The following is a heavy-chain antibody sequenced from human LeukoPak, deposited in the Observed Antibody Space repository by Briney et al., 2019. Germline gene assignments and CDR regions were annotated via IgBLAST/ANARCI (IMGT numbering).Heavy chain of an antibody. D-gene: IGHD3-10*01. J-gene: IGHJ6*03. V-gene: IGHV3-20*04. CDR3: ARGGYYGSGDYYMDV. CDR1: GFTFDDSG. Sequence: GGSRRLSCAASGFTFDDSGMSWVRQAPGKGLEWVSGINWDGSSTGYADSVKGRFTISRDNSKNTLYLQMNSLRAEDTAVYYCARGGYYGSGDYYMDVWGKGTTVTISS. CDR2: INWDGSST.